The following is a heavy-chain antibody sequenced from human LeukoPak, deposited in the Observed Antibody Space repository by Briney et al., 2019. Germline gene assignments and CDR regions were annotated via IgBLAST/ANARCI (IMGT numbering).Heavy chain of an antibody. V-gene: IGHV1-69*04. CDR3: ARMGYCSGGSCYSDGWFDP. D-gene: IGHD2-15*01. CDR2: IIPILGIA. CDR1: GGTFSSYA. Sequence: ASVKVSCKASGGTFSSYAISWVRQAPGQGLEWMGRIIPILGIANYAQKFQGRVTITADKSTSTAYMELSSLRSEDTAVYYCARMGYCSGGSCYSDGWFDPWGQGTLVTVSS. J-gene: IGHJ5*02.